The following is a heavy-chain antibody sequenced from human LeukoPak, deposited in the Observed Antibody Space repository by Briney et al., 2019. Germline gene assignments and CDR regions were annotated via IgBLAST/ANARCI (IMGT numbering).Heavy chain of an antibody. V-gene: IGHV3-21*01. D-gene: IGHD5-12*01. CDR1: GFTFSSYS. CDR2: ISSSNSYI. CDR3: ARAYIVATSLGY. J-gene: IGHJ4*02. Sequence: PGGSLRLSCAASGFTFSSYSMNWVRQAPGKGLEWVSSISSSNSYIYYADSVKGRFTISRDNAKNSLYLQMNSLRAEDTAVYYCARAYIVATSLGYWGQGTLVTVSS.